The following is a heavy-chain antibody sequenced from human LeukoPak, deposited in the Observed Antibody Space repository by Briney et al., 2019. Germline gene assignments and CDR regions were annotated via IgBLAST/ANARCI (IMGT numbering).Heavy chain of an antibody. J-gene: IGHJ4*02. CDR1: GYTFTSYY. Sequence: ASVKVSCTASGYTFTSYYMHWVRQAPGQGLEWMGIINPSGVSTSYAQKFQGRGTITRDTSTSTVYMELSSLRSEDTAVYYCASRGYSYGYHFDYWGQGTLVTVSS. D-gene: IGHD5-18*01. CDR2: INPSGVST. CDR3: ASRGYSYGYHFDY. V-gene: IGHV1-46*03.